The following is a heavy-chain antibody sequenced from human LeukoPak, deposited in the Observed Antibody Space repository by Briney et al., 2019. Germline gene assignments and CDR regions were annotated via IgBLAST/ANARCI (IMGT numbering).Heavy chain of an antibody. J-gene: IGHJ5*02. CDR1: GGTFSSYA. Sequence: SVKVSCKASGGTFSSYAISWVRQAPGQGLEWMGRIIPILGIANYAQKFQGRVTITADKSTSTAYMELSSLRSEDTAVYYRARVRHSGYDLTYNWFDPWGQGTLVTVSS. D-gene: IGHD5-12*01. CDR2: IIPILGIA. V-gene: IGHV1-69*04. CDR3: ARVRHSGYDLTYNWFDP.